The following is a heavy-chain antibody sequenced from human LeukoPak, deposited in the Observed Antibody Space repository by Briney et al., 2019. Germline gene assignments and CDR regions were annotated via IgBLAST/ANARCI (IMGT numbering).Heavy chain of an antibody. D-gene: IGHD4-17*01. CDR2: IYPGDSDT. CDR1: GYSFTSYW. J-gene: IGHJ4*02. CDR3: ARAIDHGDHRGDFDY. V-gene: IGHV5-51*01. Sequence: GESLKISCKGSGYSFTSYWIGWVRQMPGKGLEWMGIIYPGDSDTRYSPSFQGQVTISADKSISTAYLQWSSLKASDTAMYYCARAIDHGDHRGDFDYWGQGTLVTVSS.